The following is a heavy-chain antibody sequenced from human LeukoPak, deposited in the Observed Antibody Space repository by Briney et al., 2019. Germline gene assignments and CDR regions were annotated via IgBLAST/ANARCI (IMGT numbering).Heavy chain of an antibody. D-gene: IGHD3-10*01. Sequence: SGGSLRLSCAASGFTFYDYGMSGVRQAPGKGLEWVSGINWNGGSTGCADSVKGRYTISRDNAKNSLYLQMNSLRAEDTALYHCARDMGPGSYYYYGMDVWGQGTTVTVSS. J-gene: IGHJ6*02. V-gene: IGHV3-20*01. CDR1: GFTFYDYG. CDR2: INWNGGST. CDR3: ARDMGPGSYYYYGMDV.